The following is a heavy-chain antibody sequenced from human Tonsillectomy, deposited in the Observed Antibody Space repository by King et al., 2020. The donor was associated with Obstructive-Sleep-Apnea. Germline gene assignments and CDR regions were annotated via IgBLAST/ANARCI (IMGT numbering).Heavy chain of an antibody. Sequence: VQLVESGGGLVQPGGSLRLSCAASGFTFSSYAMTWVRQAPGKGLEWVSTISGSGGNTYYADSVKGRFTISRDNSKNTLYLQMNSLRVEDTAVYYFAKPATKGGWSKFDSWGQGTLVTVSS. CDR3: AKPATKGGWSKFDS. J-gene: IGHJ4*02. CDR2: ISGSGGNT. CDR1: GFTFSSYA. V-gene: IGHV3-23*04. D-gene: IGHD6-19*01.